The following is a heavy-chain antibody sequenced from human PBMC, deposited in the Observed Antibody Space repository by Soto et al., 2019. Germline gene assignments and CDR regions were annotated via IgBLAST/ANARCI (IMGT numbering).Heavy chain of an antibody. J-gene: IGHJ3*01. Sequence: QVQLRQSGPRLVRPSQTLSLTCAVSGDSVSNNIVAWNWIRQSPSRGLEWLGRAYSGSNFYNENIPSLRRRITINSDTSKNQFSLQLISVTAADTAVYFCARGQFSAFDVWGPGTMVVVSS. D-gene: IGHD1-26*01. CDR2: AYSGSNFYN. V-gene: IGHV6-1*01. CDR1: GDSVSNNIVA. CDR3: ARGQFSAFDV.